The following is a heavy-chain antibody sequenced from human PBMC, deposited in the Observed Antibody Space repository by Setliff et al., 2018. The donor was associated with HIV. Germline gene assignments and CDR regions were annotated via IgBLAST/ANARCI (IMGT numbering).Heavy chain of an antibody. CDR2: VYYSGST. D-gene: IGHD3-9*01. CDR3: ARGGKYYDILTGYYKKYNWFDP. Sequence: SETLSLTCTVSGDPISTYYWSWVRKPPGKGLEWIGYVYYSGSTSYSPSLRGRVTVSIDTSKNQFSLKLNSVTAADTAVYYCARGGKYYDILTGYYKKYNWFDPWGQGTLVTVSS. J-gene: IGHJ5*02. V-gene: IGHV4-59*12. CDR1: GDPISTYY.